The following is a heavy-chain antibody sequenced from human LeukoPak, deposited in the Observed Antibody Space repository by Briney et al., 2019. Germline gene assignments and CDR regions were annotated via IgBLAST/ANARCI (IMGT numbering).Heavy chain of an antibody. J-gene: IGHJ6*02. CDR1: GGTFSSYA. CDR3: ARDQLVGATVSYGYYGMDV. Sequence: GASVKVSCKASGGTFSSYAISWVRQAPGQGLEWMERIIPILGIANYAQKFQGRVTITADKSTSTAYMELSSLRSEDTAVYYCARDQLVGATVSYGYYGMDVWGQGTTVTVSS. D-gene: IGHD1-26*01. CDR2: IIPILGIA. V-gene: IGHV1-69*04.